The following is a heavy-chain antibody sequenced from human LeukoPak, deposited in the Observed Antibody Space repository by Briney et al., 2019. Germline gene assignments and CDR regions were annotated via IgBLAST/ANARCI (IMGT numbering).Heavy chain of an antibody. CDR1: GCSFTSYW. V-gene: IGHV5-51*01. D-gene: IGHD4-17*01. CDR2: IYPGDSDT. CDR3: ARRKTTVTLDAFDI. Sequence: GESLKISCKGSGCSFTSYWIGWVRQMPGKGLEWMGIIYPGDSDTRYSQSFQGQVTISADKSISTAYLQWSSLKASDTAMYYCARRKTTVTLDAFDIWGQGTMVTVSS. J-gene: IGHJ3*02.